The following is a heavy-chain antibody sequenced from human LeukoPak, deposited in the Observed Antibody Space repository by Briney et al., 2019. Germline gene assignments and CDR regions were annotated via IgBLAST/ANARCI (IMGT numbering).Heavy chain of an antibody. J-gene: IGHJ4*02. CDR3: ARGRGVVVTAILSPPRIYYFDY. V-gene: IGHV4-39*07. CDR1: GGSISSSSYY. CDR2: IYYSGST. D-gene: IGHD2-21*02. Sequence: PSETLSLTCTVSGGSISSSSYYWGWIRQPPGKGLEWIGSIYYSGSTYYNPSLKSRVTISVDTSKNQFSLKLSSVTAADTAVYYCARGRGVVVTAILSPPRIYYFDYWGQGTLVTVSS.